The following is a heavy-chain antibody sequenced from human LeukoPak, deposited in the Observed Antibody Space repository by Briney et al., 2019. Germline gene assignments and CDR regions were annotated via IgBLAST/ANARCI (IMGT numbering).Heavy chain of an antibody. D-gene: IGHD2-15*01. CDR2: ISGSGGST. CDR3: AKDLGYCSGGSCYGLDY. J-gene: IGHJ4*02. Sequence: GGSLRLSCAASGFTFSSYATSWVRQAPGKGLEWVSAISGSGGSTYYADSVKGRFTISRDNSKNTLYLQMNSLRAEDTAVYYCAKDLGYCSGGSCYGLDYWGQGTLVTVSS. V-gene: IGHV3-23*01. CDR1: GFTFSSYA.